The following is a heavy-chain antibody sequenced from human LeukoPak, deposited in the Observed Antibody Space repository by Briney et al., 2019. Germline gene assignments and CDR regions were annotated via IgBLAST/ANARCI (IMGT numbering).Heavy chain of an antibody. CDR2: INPSGGST. Sequence: ASVKVSCKASGYTFTSYYMHWVRQAPGQGLEWMGIINPSGGSTSYAQKFQGRVTITRDRSTSTVYMELSGLRSEDTAVYYCARDSERLIRGYYFDNWGQGTLVTVSS. CDR3: ARDSERLIRGYYFDN. V-gene: IGHV1-46*01. CDR1: GYTFTSYY. J-gene: IGHJ4*02. D-gene: IGHD3-9*01.